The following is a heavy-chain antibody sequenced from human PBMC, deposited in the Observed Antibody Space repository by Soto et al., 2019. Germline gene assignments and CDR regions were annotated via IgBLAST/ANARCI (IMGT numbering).Heavy chain of an antibody. Sequence: PSETLSLTCAVSGGSISSSNWWSWVRQPPGKGLEWIGEIYHSGSTNYNPSLKSRVTISVDKSKNQFSLKLSSVTAADTAVYYCARVPPIAVAGTYFDYWGQGTLVTVSS. CDR1: GGSISSSNW. CDR2: IYHSGST. J-gene: IGHJ4*02. D-gene: IGHD6-19*01. CDR3: ARVPPIAVAGTYFDY. V-gene: IGHV4-4*02.